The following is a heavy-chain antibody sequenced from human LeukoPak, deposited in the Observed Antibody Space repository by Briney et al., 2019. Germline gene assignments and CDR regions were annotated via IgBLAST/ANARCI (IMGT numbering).Heavy chain of an antibody. D-gene: IGHD3-22*01. CDR3: ARSTYYYDSYFDY. CDR1: GFTFSSYW. CDR2: IYYSGST. V-gene: IGHV4-59*01. J-gene: IGHJ4*02. Sequence: GSLRLSCAVSGFTFSSYWMHWVRQAPGKGLEWIGYIYYSGSTNYNPSLESRVTISVDTSKNQFSLKLSSVTAADTAVYYCARSTYYYDSYFDYWGQGTLVTVSS.